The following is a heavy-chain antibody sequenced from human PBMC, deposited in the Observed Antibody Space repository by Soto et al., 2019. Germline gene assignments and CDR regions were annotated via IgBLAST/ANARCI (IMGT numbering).Heavy chain of an antibody. CDR3: ARSGYCSGGSCYSQYFGWFGMDV. Sequence: QVPLVQSGAEVKKPGASVKVSCKASGYTFTSYAMHWVRQAPGQRLEWMGWINAGNGNTKYSQKFQGRVTITRDTSASTAYMELSSLRAEDTAVYYCARSGYCSGGSCYSQYFGWFGMDVWGQGTTVTVSS. V-gene: IGHV1-3*01. CDR1: GYTFTSYA. D-gene: IGHD2-15*01. J-gene: IGHJ6*02. CDR2: INAGNGNT.